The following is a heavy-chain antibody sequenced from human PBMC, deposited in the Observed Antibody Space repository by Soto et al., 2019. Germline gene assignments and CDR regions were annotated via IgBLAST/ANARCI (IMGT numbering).Heavy chain of an antibody. Sequence: ASVKVSCKSSGYSFNTYGIGWVRQDPGQGLEWMGCISTYNGHTDYSQKFQGRVTMTTDTSTNTVSMELRSLTSEDTAVYYCARGRTWGPRDFHXWGQVALVTVSX. V-gene: IGHV1-18*01. CDR2: ISTYNGHT. J-gene: IGHJ4*02. CDR3: ARGRTWGPRDFHX. CDR1: GYSFNTYG. D-gene: IGHD3-16*01.